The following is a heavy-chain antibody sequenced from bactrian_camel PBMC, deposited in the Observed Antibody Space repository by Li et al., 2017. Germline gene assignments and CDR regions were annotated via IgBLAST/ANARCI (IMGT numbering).Heavy chain of an antibody. J-gene: IGHJ4*01. V-gene: IGHV3S53*01. D-gene: IGHD1*01. CDR2: IESDGST. CDR3: AADLSPYRCFAHSWSQGEQFGY. Sequence: HVQLVESGGGSVQAGGSLRLSCVASVDTIGRYCMGWFRQIPDKEREGVAGIESDGSTSYADSVKDRFTASLDGAKNTLYLQMNSLKPEDTGVYYCAADLSPYRCFAHSWSQGEQFGYWGQGTQVTVS. CDR1: VDTIGRYC.